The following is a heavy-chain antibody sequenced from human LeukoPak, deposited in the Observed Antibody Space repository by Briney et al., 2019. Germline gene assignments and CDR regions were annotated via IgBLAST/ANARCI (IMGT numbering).Heavy chain of an antibody. Sequence: ASVKVSCKASGYTFTSYAVQWVRQARGQRLEWIGWIIVGSGHTNYAQKFQERVTITRDMSTSTVYTELNSLRSEDTAVYYCAATITVTTGSTYYAMDVWGQGTTVTVSS. D-gene: IGHD4-17*01. CDR2: IIVGSGHT. J-gene: IGHJ6*02. CDR3: AATITVTTGSTYYAMDV. CDR1: GYTFTSYA. V-gene: IGHV1-58*01.